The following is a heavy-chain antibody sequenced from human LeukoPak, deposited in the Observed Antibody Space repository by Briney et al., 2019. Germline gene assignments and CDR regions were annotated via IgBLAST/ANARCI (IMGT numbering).Heavy chain of an antibody. CDR2: VNPNSGGT. V-gene: IGHV1-2*02. J-gene: IGHJ4*02. Sequence: ASVKVSCKASGYTFTGYYMHWVRQAPGQGLEWMGWVNPNSGGTTYAQKFQGRVTMTRDTSISTAYMELSRVRSDDTAVYYCARARYYYDSSGYSFDYWGQGTLVTVSS. CDR1: GYTFTGYY. D-gene: IGHD3-22*01. CDR3: ARARYYYDSSGYSFDY.